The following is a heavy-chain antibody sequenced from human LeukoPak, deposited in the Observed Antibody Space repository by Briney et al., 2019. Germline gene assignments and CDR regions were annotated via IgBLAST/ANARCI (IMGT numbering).Heavy chain of an antibody. D-gene: IGHD3-22*01. V-gene: IGHV1-18*01. J-gene: IGHJ4*02. Sequence: ASVKVSCKASGYTFTSYGISWVRQAPGQGLEWMGWISAYNGNTNYAQKLQGRVTMTTDTSTSTAYMELRSLRSDDTAVYYCARDRSGYYDSSGYYYFDYWGQGTLVTVSS. CDR2: ISAYNGNT. CDR3: ARDRSGYYDSSGYYYFDY. CDR1: GYTFTSYG.